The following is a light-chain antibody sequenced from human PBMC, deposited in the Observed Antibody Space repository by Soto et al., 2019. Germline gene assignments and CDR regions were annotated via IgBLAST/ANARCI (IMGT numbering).Light chain of an antibody. CDR3: QSYDSSLSALV. Sequence: QSVLTQPPSVSGAPGQRVTISCTGSSSNIGAGYDVHWYQQLPGTAPKLLIYGNSNRPSGVPDRFSGSKSGTSASLAITGLQAEDEADYYCQSYDSSLSALVSGGGTQLTVL. J-gene: IGLJ7*01. V-gene: IGLV1-40*01. CDR1: SSNIGAGYD. CDR2: GNS.